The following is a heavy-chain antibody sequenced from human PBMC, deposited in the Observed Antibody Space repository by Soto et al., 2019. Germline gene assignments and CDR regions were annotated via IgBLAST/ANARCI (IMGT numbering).Heavy chain of an antibody. CDR1: GYNFPSSN. CDR2: MNAANGNA. V-gene: IGHV1-8*01. J-gene: IGHJ5*02. CDR3: AGAVGIGVTGLDL. D-gene: IGHD2-21*02. Sequence: QERLVQSGAELRRPGASVKISCRASGYNFPSSNVNWVRQASGQGPEWLGWMNAANGNAAFARDFPGRAPMTRDLATDTAYLELGGLSSGDTAMYYCAGAVGIGVTGLDLWGPGTFVTVS.